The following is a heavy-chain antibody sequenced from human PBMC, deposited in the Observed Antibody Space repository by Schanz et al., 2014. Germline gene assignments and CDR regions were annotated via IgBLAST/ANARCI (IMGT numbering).Heavy chain of an antibody. J-gene: IGHJ4*02. CDR3: ARDGEAAADCDY. D-gene: IGHD6-13*01. V-gene: IGHV1-46*03. CDR1: GYTFTSYY. Sequence: QVQLVQSGAEVKKPGASVKVSCKASGYTFTSYYMHWVRQAPGQGLEWMGIINPSGGSTSYAQKCRGRVTMTRYTYTSTVYMELRSLRYEDTAVYHCARDGEAAADCDYWGQGTLVTVSS. CDR2: INPSGGST.